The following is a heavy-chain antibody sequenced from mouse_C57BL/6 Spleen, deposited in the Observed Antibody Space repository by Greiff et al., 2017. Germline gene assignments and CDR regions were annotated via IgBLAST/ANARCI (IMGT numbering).Heavy chain of an antibody. CDR1: GYAFSSYW. V-gene: IGHV1-80*01. D-gene: IGHD3-3*01. CDR2: IYPGDGDT. J-gene: IGHJ4*01. Sequence: QVQLKQSGAELVKPGASVKISCKASGYAFSSYWMNWVKQRPGKGLEWIGQIYPGDGDTNYNGKFKGKATLTADKSSSTAYMQLSSLTSEDSAVYFCAKEGTLYAMDYWGQGTSVTVYS. CDR3: AKEGTLYAMDY.